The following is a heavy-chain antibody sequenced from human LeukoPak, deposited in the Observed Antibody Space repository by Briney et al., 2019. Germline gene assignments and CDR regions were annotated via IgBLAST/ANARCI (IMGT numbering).Heavy chain of an antibody. J-gene: IGHJ5*02. CDR2: IYSDGVT. V-gene: IGHV3-66*02. Sequence: GGSLRLSCAASGFTFSSYAMSWVRQAPGKGLAWVSLIYSDGVTQYADSVKGRFTISRDNSKNTLYLQMNSLRDEDTAVCFCARDRAEGKTWVEFDPWGQGTLVTVSS. CDR1: GFTFSSYA. CDR3: ARDRAEGKTWVEFDP.